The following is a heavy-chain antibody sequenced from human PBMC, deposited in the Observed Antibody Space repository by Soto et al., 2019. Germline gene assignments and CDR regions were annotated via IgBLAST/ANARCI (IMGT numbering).Heavy chain of an antibody. Sequence: PSETLSLTCAVSGGSFSGFYWTWIRQPPGEGLEWIGEINHSGTTNFNPSLRSRLTISLDSSKKHFPLKLTSMTAADAAVYYCARADRTLVTSYGLDVWDQGTTVTVSS. CDR1: GGSFSGFY. J-gene: IGHJ6*02. V-gene: IGHV4-34*01. CDR2: INHSGTT. CDR3: ARADRTLVTSYGLDV. D-gene: IGHD2-21*02.